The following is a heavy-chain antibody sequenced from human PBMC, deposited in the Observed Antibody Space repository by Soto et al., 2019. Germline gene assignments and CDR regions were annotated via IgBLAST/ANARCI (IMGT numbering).Heavy chain of an antibody. V-gene: IGHV3-11*01. CDR3: AGEMVDIVVVVAATGWFDP. J-gene: IGHJ5*02. D-gene: IGHD2-15*01. Sequence: GSLRLSCTASGFTFSDYYMSWIRQAPGKGLEWVSYISSSGSTIYYADSVKGRFTISRDNAKNSLYLQMNSLRAEDTAVYYCAGEMVDIVVVVAATGWFDPWGQGTLVTVSS. CDR2: ISSSGSTI. CDR1: GFTFSDYY.